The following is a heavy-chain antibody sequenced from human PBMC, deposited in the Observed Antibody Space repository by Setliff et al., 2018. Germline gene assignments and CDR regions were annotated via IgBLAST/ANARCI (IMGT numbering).Heavy chain of an antibody. J-gene: IGHJ3*02. D-gene: IGHD7-27*01. CDR2: IGARNVKT. CDR3: ARRWETGDQDAYDI. Sequence: ASVKVSCKASGYSFSDSAVSWVRQAPGQGLEWVGWIGARNVKTNYAQKFQDRVTMTTDTSTSTGYMELRSLTSDDTAVYYCARRWETGDQDAYDIWGQGTMVTVS. CDR1: GYSFSDSA. V-gene: IGHV1-18*01.